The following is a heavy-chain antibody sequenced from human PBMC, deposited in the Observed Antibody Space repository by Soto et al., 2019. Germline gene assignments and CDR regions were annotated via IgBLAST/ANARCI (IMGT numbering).Heavy chain of an antibody. J-gene: IGHJ6*02. D-gene: IGHD6-13*01. CDR3: TTGPAAGIGYYYYYGMDV. CDR1: GFTFSNAW. CDR2: IKSKTDGGTT. Sequence: LRLSCAASGFTFSNAWMSWVRQAPGKGLERVGRIKSKTDGGTTDYAAPVKGRFTISRDDSKNTLYLQMNSLKTEDTAVYYCTTGPAAGIGYYYYYGMDVWGQGTTVTVSS. V-gene: IGHV3-15*01.